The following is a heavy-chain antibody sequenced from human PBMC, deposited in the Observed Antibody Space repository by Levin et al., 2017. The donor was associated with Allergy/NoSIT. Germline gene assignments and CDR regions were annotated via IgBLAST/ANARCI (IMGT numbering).Heavy chain of an antibody. CDR3: ARQGQGYSYGGS. D-gene: IGHD5-18*01. Sequence: GESLKISCKGSGYTFPNYWIGWVRQMPGKGLEWMGIIFPSDSDTRYSPSFQGQVTISVDNSINTAYLQWSSLKASDTAVYYCARQGQGYSYGGSWGQGNLVTVT. CDR2: IFPSDSDT. V-gene: IGHV5-51*01. J-gene: IGHJ4*02. CDR1: GYTFPNYW.